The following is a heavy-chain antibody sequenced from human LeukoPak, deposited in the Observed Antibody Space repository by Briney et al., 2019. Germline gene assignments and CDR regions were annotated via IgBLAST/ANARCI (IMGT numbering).Heavy chain of an antibody. J-gene: IGHJ6*02. V-gene: IGHV4-61*08. CDR2: IYYSGST. Sequence: SGPALVKPTQTLTLTCTFSGFSLITSGMCVSWIRQPPGKGLEWIGYIYYSGSTNYNPSLKSRVTISVDTSKNQFSLKLNSVTAADTAVYYCASTPYYDSSGYPDVWGQGTTVTVSS. CDR1: GFSLITSGMC. CDR3: ASTPYYDSSGYPDV. D-gene: IGHD3-22*01.